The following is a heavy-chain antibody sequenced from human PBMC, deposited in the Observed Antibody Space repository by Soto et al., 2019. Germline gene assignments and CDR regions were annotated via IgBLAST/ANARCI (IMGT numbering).Heavy chain of an antibody. CDR3: TRDTFGAGDP. CDR1: EITLNIYW. J-gene: IGHJ5*02. D-gene: IGHD3-10*01. CDR2: INPESTTL. V-gene: IGHV3-74*01. Sequence: PGGSLRLSCTASEITLNIYWMHWIRQAPGKGLVWVSRINPESTTLTYADSVTGRFTISRDSAKNTLYLQMNGLSAEDTAIYYCTRDTFGAGDPWGQGTLVTVSS.